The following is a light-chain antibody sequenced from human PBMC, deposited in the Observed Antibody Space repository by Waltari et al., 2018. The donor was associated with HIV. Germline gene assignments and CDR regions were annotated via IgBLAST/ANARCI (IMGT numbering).Light chain of an antibody. V-gene: IGLV2-11*01. CDR3: CSYAGTYTYV. Sequence: QSALTQPRSVPGSPGQSVTISCTGTSSDIGYFDYVSWYQQYPGKAPQVIIYEVSQRPSGVPDRFTASKSGITASLTISGLQDEDEADYYCCSYAGTYTYVFGTVTTVTVL. CDR1: SSDIGYFDY. CDR2: EVS. J-gene: IGLJ1*01.